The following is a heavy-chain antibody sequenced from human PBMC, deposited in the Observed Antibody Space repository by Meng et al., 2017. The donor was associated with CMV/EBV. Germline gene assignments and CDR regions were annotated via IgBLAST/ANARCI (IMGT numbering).Heavy chain of an antibody. CDR2: ITPLFGTS. V-gene: IGHV1-69*01. D-gene: IGHD3-10*01. CDR3: AREKIISRFAYFHH. CDR1: GGTFSSYS. Sequence: QIQLVQSGAEVKKPGSSVKVSCKAAGGTFSSYSFSWVRQDPGQGLEWMGAITPLFGTSTYAEKFRGRVMITADESTSTAYMELSSLKSDDTAVYYCAREKIISRFAYFHHWGQGTLVTVSS. J-gene: IGHJ1*01.